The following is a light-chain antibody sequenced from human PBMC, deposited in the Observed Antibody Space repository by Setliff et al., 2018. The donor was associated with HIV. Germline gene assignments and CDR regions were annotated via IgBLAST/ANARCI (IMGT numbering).Light chain of an antibody. CDR3: CSYVENSRV. V-gene: IGLV2-23*02. CDR2: DFT. CDR1: SSDVGSPLSS. Sequence: QSALTQPASLSGSPGQSINISCTGSSSDVGSPLSSVSWYQQHPGKAPRLIMFDFTKRPSGVSDRFSGSKSDNTASLTISRLQAEDESDYYCCSYVENSRVFGGGTKVTV. J-gene: IGLJ3*02.